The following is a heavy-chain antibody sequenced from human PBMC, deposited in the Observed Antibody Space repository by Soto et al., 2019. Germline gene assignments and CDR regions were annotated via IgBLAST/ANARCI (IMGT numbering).Heavy chain of an antibody. V-gene: IGHV4-34*01. CDR2: INHSGST. CDR3: ARGGITIFGVVITYYYYGMDV. Sequence: SETLSLTCAVYGGTFSGYYWSWIRQPPGKGLEWIGEINHSGSTNYNPSLKSRVTISVDTSKNQFSLKLSSVTAADTAVYYCARGGITIFGVVITYYYYGMDVWGQGTTVTVSS. CDR1: GGTFSGYY. J-gene: IGHJ6*02. D-gene: IGHD3-3*01.